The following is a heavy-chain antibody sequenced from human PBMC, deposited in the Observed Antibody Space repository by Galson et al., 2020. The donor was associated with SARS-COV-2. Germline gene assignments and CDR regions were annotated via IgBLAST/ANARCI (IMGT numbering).Heavy chain of an antibody. CDR2: MSGSGRHT. D-gene: IGHD2-2*01. J-gene: IGHJ5*02. Sequence: AGSLSLSCPASGFTFIMYVMSWVRQAPGRVLEWVSTMSGSGRHTSYAGSVQGRFTISRDNFKSMLYLQMSSLSVEDTATSYCAKDVGGSHVLIPAARKSDENWMDPWGQGTLVTVSS. V-gene: IGHV3-23*01. CDR3: AKDVGGSHVLIPAARKSDENWMDP. CDR1: GFTFIMYV.